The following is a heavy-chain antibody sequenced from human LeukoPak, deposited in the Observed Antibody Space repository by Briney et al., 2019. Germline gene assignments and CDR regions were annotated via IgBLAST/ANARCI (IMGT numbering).Heavy chain of an antibody. J-gene: IGHJ1*01. CDR2: ISAYNGNT. CDR1: GYTFTSYG. CDR3: AREGGSGSYYNVRYFQH. D-gene: IGHD3-10*01. V-gene: IGHV1-18*01. Sequence: ASVKVSCKASGYTFTSYGISWVRQAPGQGLEWMGWISAYNGNTNYAQKLQGRVTMTTDTSTSTAYMELRSLRSDDTAVYYCAREGGSGSYYNVRYFQHWGQGTLVTVSS.